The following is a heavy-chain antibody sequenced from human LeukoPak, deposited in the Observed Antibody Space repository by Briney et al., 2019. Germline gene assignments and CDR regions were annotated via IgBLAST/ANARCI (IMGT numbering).Heavy chain of an antibody. Sequence: SVTLPLTCTVSGGPFSNYYWIGIRQSPGKGLVWIGSTSYIGNNTYNPHPKTRVTISVDTSTGHFSLKLRSVTAADTAVYYCARYDSRGSASTRFDYWGQGILVTISS. V-gene: IGHV4-59*08. D-gene: IGHD3-16*01. CDR1: GGPFSNYY. CDR2: TSYIGNN. J-gene: IGHJ4*02. CDR3: ARYDSRGSASTRFDY.